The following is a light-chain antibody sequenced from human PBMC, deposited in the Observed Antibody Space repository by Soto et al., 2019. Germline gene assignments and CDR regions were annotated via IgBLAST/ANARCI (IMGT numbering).Light chain of an antibody. CDR3: QTYDNFPPPT. CDR1: QDISNY. V-gene: IGKV1-33*01. J-gene: IGKJ4*01. CDR2: DAS. Sequence: DIQMTQSPSSLSASVGDRVTITCQASQDISNYLNWYQQKPGKAPKLLIYDASNLERGVPSRFSGSGSGSAFTFPITSLQPEDIGRYYGQTYDNFPPPTFGGGTKVEIK.